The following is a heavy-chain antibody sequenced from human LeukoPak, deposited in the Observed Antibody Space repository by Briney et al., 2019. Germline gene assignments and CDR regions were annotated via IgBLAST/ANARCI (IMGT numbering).Heavy chain of an antibody. CDR2: IYYSEST. V-gene: IGHV4-59*01. CDR1: GDSISNYY. D-gene: IGHD2/OR15-2a*01. CDR3: ARGRCRNSGCRPYFDY. Sequence: SETLSLTCTVSGDSISNYYWSWIRQPPGKGLEWIGYIYYSESTNYNPSLKSRVTISTDTSKSQFSLDLRSVTAEDTGIYYCARGRCRNSGCRPYFDYWGQGTQVTVSS. J-gene: IGHJ4*02.